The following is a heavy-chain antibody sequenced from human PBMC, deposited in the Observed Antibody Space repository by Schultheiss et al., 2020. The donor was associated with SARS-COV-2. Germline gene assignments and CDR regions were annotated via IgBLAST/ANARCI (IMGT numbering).Heavy chain of an antibody. V-gene: IGHV3-43*01. D-gene: IGHD6-6*01. CDR1: GFTFDDYT. Sequence: GGSLRLSCAASGFTFDDYTMHWVRQAPGKGLEWVSLISWDGGSTYYADSVKGRFTISRDNSKNTLYLQMNSLRAEDTAVYYCAKGRSSSPSSAFDYWGQGTLVTVSS. CDR3: AKGRSSSPSSAFDY. CDR2: ISWDGGST. J-gene: IGHJ4*02.